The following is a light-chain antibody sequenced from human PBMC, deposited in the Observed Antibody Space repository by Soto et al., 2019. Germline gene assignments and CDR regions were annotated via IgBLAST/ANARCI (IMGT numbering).Light chain of an antibody. CDR2: DVN. V-gene: IGLV2-14*01. J-gene: IGLJ1*01. CDR3: SSYTSGTTLYV. Sequence: QSALTQPASVSGSPGQSITISCTGTSSDVGVHNYVSWYQQHPGKAPRLMIYDVNSRPSGVSSRFSGSKSGNTASLTISGLLAEDEADYYCSSYTSGTTLYVFGTATKLTVL. CDR1: SSDVGVHNY.